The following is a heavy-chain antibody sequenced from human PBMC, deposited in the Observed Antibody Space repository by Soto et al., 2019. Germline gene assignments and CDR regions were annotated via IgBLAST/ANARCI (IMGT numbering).Heavy chain of an antibody. D-gene: IGHD6-6*01. CDR1: GRTLSSSS. J-gene: IGHJ6*04. CDR3: ARVSGRPLVPPHNYGLDV. Sequence: SLTVACLSAGRTLSSSSINFVVHGTDQVFEWMGGIIPIFGTANYAQKFQGRVTITADKSTSTAYMELSSLRSEDTAVYYLARVSGRPLVPPHNYGLDVGGKGPT. V-gene: IGHV1-69*06. CDR2: IIPIFGTA.